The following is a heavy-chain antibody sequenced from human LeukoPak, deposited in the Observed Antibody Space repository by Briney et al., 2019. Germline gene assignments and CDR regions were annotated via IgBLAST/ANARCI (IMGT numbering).Heavy chain of an antibody. CDR1: GASVSDYY. CDR2: VYNSGIT. V-gene: IGHV4-59*02. CDR3: ARDGSSWPFFES. Sequence: SETLSLTCSVSGASVSDYYCNWIRQPPGKGLEWIGYVYNSGITNYNPALKSRVTMSVDTSKKQFSLKLTSVTAADTAVYYCARDGSSWPFFESWGQGTLVTVSS. J-gene: IGHJ4*02. D-gene: IGHD6-13*01.